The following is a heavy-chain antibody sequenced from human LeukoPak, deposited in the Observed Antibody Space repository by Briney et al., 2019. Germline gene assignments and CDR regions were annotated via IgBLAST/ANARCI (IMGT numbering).Heavy chain of an antibody. Sequence: SETLSLTCTVSGGSISSYYWSWIRQPPGKGLEWIGYIYYSGSTNYNPSLKSRVTISVDTSKNQFSLKLSSVTAADTAVYYCARAPDILTGYYRLDYWGQGTLVTVSS. J-gene: IGHJ4*02. CDR3: ARAPDILTGYYRLDY. V-gene: IGHV4-59*01. D-gene: IGHD3-9*01. CDR1: GGSISSYY. CDR2: IYYSGST.